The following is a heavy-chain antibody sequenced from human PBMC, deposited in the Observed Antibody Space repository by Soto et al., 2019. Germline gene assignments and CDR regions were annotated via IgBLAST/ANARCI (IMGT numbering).Heavy chain of an antibody. CDR2: IKSKTDGGTT. J-gene: IGHJ4*01. CDR1: GFAFTDAW. Sequence: WGSLRLSGAASGFAFTDAWINWVRQAPGKGLEWVGRIKSKTDGGTTDYAEPVKGRFAIPRDDSNNMVYLQMNSLKIEDTAVYYCTTDSYSTIIIVRFDYWGHGTLVTVS. CDR3: TTDSYSTIIIVRFDY. D-gene: IGHD3-22*01. V-gene: IGHV3-15*07.